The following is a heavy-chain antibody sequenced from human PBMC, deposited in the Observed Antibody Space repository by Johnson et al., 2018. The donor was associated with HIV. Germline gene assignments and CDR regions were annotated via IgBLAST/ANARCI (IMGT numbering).Heavy chain of an antibody. CDR3: ARSIVVVTYHDAFDI. CDR1: GFAVSSNY. D-gene: IGHD3-22*01. CDR2: IYKGGSV. Sequence: VQVVESGGGLVQSGGSLRLSCGVSGFAVSSNYMSWVRQAPGKGLEWVSIIYKGGSVYYVDSVKGRFIISRDNSKNTVFLHMNSLRAEDTAVYYCARSIVVVTYHDAFDIWGQGTMVTVSS. V-gene: IGHV3-66*01. J-gene: IGHJ3*02.